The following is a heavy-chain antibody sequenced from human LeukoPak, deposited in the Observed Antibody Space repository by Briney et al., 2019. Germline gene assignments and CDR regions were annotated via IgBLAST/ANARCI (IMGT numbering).Heavy chain of an antibody. D-gene: IGHD3-16*01. CDR1: GGSISSSSYY. J-gene: IGHJ4*02. Sequence: SSETLSLTCTVSGGSISSSSYYWGWIRQPPGKGLEWIGSIYYSGSTYYNPSLKSRVTISVDTSKNQFSLKLSSVTAADTAVYYCARDVPGGRNDYWGQGTLVTVSS. V-gene: IGHV4-39*07. CDR2: IYYSGST. CDR3: ARDVPGGRNDY.